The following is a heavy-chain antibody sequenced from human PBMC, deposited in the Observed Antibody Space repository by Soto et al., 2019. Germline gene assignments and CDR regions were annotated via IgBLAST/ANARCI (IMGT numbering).Heavy chain of an antibody. J-gene: IGHJ6*02. CDR2: ISGSGGST. CDR1: GFTFSSYA. CDR3: AMLGGWSGGSSGMDV. D-gene: IGHD6-19*01. V-gene: IGHV3-23*01. Sequence: GGSLRLSCAASGFTFSSYAMSWVRQAPGKGLEWVSAISGSGGSTYYADSVKGRFTISRDNSKNTLYLQMNSLRAEDTAVYYCAMLGGWSGGSSGMDVWGQGTTVTVSS.